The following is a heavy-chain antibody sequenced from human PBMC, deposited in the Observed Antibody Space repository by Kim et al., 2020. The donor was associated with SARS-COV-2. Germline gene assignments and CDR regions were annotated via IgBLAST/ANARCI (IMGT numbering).Heavy chain of an antibody. CDR3: TRSPYYDNSGYYFDS. V-gene: IGHV1-8*01. CDR1: GYTFTNYD. J-gene: IGHJ4*02. CDR2: MNPNSSKS. Sequence: ASVKVSCKASGYTFTNYDINWVRQAPGQGLEWLGLMNPNSSKSNSAPKFQGRITMTRDTSIATAYMELRSLRSEDSAIYYCTRSPYYDNSGYYFDSWGQGTLVTVSS. D-gene: IGHD3-22*01.